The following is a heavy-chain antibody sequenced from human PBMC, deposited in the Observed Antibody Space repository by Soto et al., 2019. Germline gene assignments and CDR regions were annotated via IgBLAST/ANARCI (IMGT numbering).Heavy chain of an antibody. Sequence: PGGSLRLSCAASGFTFNTYNMNWVRQAPGKGLEWVSYISDSSSTIHYADSVKGRFTISRDNAKNSLYLQMNSLRAEDTAVYYCARDDYPYYDDSSCYHFDYWGQGALVTVSS. J-gene: IGHJ4*02. CDR2: ISDSSSTI. V-gene: IGHV3-48*01. D-gene: IGHD3-22*01. CDR3: ARDDYPYYDDSSCYHFDY. CDR1: GFTFNTYN.